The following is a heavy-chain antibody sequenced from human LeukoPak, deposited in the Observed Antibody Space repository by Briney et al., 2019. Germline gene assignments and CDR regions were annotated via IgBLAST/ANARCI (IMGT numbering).Heavy chain of an antibody. Sequence: PSETLSLTCTVSGGSISSYYWSWIRQPPGKGLEWIGYIYYSGSTNYNPSLKSRVTISVDTSKNQFSLKLSSVTAADTAVYYCARVAIQVGYEYYFDYWGQGTLVTVSS. CDR2: IYYSGST. CDR1: GGSISSYY. D-gene: IGHD5-12*01. J-gene: IGHJ4*02. CDR3: ARVAIQVGYEYYFDY. V-gene: IGHV4-59*01.